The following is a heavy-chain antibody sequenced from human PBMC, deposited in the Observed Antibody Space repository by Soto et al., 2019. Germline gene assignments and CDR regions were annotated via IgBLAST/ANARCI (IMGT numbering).Heavy chain of an antibody. V-gene: IGHV3-30-3*01. CDR2: ISYDGSNK. Sequence: GGSLRLSCAASGFTFSSYAMHWVRQAPGKGLEWVAVISYDGSNKYYADSVKGRYTISRDNSKNTLYLQMNSLRAEDTAVYYCARNTNAFDIWGQGTMVTVSS. J-gene: IGHJ3*02. CDR1: GFTFSSYA. CDR3: ARNTNAFDI.